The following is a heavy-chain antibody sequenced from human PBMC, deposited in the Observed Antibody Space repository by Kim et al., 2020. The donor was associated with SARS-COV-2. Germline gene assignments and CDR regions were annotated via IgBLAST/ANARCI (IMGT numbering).Heavy chain of an antibody. CDR1: FSPLPSFS. CDR3: ATVTTTVPTLEKDHSFDY. V-gene: IGHV1-24*01. D-gene: IGHD4-4*01. CDR2: FDPEDGET. Sequence: SFPFSFSPLPSFSLPFCLQAPGKGLEWMGGFDPEDGETIYAQKFQGRVTMTEDTSTDTAYMELSSLRSEDTAVYYCATVTTTVPTLEKDHSFDYW. J-gene: IGHJ4*01.